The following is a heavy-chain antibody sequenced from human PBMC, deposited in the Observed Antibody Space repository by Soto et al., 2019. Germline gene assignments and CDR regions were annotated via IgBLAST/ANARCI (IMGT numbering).Heavy chain of an antibody. CDR3: VKSPYYDSSGADY. D-gene: IGHD3-22*01. CDR1: GFTFSSYA. J-gene: IGHJ4*02. V-gene: IGHV3-64D*08. CDR2: ISSNGGST. Sequence: GGSLRLSCSASGFTFSSYAMHWVRQAPGKGLEYVSAISSNGGSTYYADSVKGRFTISRDNSKNTLYLQMSSLRAEDTAVYYCVKSPYYDSSGADYWGQRTLVTVSS.